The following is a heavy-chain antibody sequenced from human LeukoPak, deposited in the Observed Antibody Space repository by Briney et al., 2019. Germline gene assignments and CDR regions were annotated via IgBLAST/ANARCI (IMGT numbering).Heavy chain of an antibody. CDR3: ISSSPSFDY. CDR1: GFTFSSYA. CDR2: ISYDGSNK. J-gene: IGHJ4*02. Sequence: PGGSLRLSCAASGFTFSSYAMHWVRQAPGKGLEWVAVISYDGSNKYYADSVKGRFTISRDNSKSTLYLQMNSLRAEDTAVYYCISSSPSFDYWGQGTLVTVSS. V-gene: IGHV3-30-3*01.